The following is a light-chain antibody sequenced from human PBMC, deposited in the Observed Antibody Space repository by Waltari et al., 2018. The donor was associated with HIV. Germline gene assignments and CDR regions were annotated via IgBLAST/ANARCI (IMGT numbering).Light chain of an antibody. Sequence: SLALTQQPPLSLSPGQTARIPSPGDPFPKQFVNGTQQKPGQAPVLIISRDNERPSGVPDRFSGSRSGTTATATLTISGVQTEDEADYYCQSADITNIWVFGGGTKLTVL. CDR3: QSADITNIWV. J-gene: IGLJ2*01. CDR1: PFPKQF. V-gene: IGLV3-25*03. CDR2: RDN.